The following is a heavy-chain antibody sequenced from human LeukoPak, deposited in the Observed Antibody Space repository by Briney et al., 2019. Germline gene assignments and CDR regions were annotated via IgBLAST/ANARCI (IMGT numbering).Heavy chain of an antibody. Sequence: GASVKVSCKASGYTFTSYGISWVRQAPGQGLEWMGWISAYNGNTNYAQKLQGRVTMTTDTSTSTAYMELRSLRSEDTAVYYCAREYSTLYSSSWYFRSYYFDYWGQGTLVTVSS. CDR2: ISAYNGNT. J-gene: IGHJ4*02. D-gene: IGHD6-13*01. V-gene: IGHV1-18*01. CDR1: GYTFTSYG. CDR3: AREYSTLYSSSWYFRSYYFDY.